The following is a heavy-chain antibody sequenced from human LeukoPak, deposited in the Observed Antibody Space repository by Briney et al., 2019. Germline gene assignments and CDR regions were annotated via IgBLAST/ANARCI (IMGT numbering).Heavy chain of an antibody. CDR2: ISGTGGAT. CDR1: GFSFENYA. CDR3: VKDPRDTYGTNWFVS. J-gene: IGHJ5*01. V-gene: IGHV3-23*01. D-gene: IGHD2-21*01. Sequence: GGSQRLSCVASGFSFENYAMSWARQAPGKGLQWVSQISGTGGATWYAGFARDRFTISRDNSKKTLYLQMSGLRVEDTAMYYCVKDPRDTYGTNWFVSWGQGTLLIVSS.